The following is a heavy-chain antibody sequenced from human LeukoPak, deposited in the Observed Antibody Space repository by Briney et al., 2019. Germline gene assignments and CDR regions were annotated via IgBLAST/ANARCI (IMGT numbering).Heavy chain of an antibody. J-gene: IGHJ6*03. CDR3: ARGRYYYDSSGYYPYYYYYYMDV. CDR1: GGSFSGYY. CDR2: INHSGST. Sequence: SETLSLTCAVYGGSFSGYYWSWIRQPPGKGVEWIGEINHSGSTNYNPSLKSRVTISVDTSKNQFSLKLSSVTAADTAVYYCARGRYYYDSSGYYPYYYYYYMDVWGKGTTVTVSS. V-gene: IGHV4-34*01. D-gene: IGHD3-22*01.